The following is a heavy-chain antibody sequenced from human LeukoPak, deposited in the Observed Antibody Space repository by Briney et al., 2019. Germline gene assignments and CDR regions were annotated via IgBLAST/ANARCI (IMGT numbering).Heavy chain of an antibody. CDR2: IYTSGRT. Sequence: SETLSLTCTVSGGSISSYYRSWIRQPAGKGLEWIGRIYTSGRTNYNPSLKSRVTVSVDTSKNQFSLKLSSVTAADTAVYYCARRRAYYYYMDVWGKGTTVTVSS. V-gene: IGHV4-4*07. CDR3: ARRRAYYYYMDV. D-gene: IGHD3-10*01. CDR1: GGSISSYY. J-gene: IGHJ6*03.